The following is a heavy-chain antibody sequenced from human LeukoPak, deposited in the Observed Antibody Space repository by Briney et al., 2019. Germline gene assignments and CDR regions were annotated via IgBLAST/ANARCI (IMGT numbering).Heavy chain of an antibody. Sequence: GGSLRLSCAASGFTFDDYAMHCGRQAPGKSLEWVSLISGDGGSTDYAVSVKGRFTISRDNSKNSLYLQMNSLRTEDTALYYCEKPAKTSTVTPPFDYWGQGTLVTVSS. J-gene: IGHJ4*02. D-gene: IGHD4-17*01. V-gene: IGHV3-43*02. CDR2: ISGDGGST. CDR1: GFTFDDYA. CDR3: EKPAKTSTVTPPFDY.